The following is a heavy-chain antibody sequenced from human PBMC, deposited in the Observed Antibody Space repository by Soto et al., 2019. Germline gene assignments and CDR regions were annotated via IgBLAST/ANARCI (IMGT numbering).Heavy chain of an antibody. CDR2: INPNSGGT. Sequence: VEMVQSGAEVKKPGASVRVSCKASGYTFTDYFIHWVRQAPGQGLEWMGWINPNSGGTNYAQKFQGRVTVTRDTSITTVYLALSRLRSDDTATYYCARDTKIPANAIHDGRWGQGTLVTVSS. CDR3: ARDTKIPANAIHDGR. J-gene: IGHJ4*02. D-gene: IGHD2-2*01. CDR1: GYTFTDYF. V-gene: IGHV1-2*02.